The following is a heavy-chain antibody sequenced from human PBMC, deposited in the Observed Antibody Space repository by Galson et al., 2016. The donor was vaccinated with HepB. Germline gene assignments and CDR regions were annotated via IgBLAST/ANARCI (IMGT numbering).Heavy chain of an antibody. Sequence: SLRLSCAVTQFTFSTYAMHWVRQAPGKGLEWVAVISYDGGKKYYADPVKARFTISRDTSKNTLYLQMNSLRQEDTAVYFSARDPLYCSGGSCIPYYFDYWGQGTPVTVSS. CDR3: ARDPLYCSGGSCIPYYFDY. CDR1: QFTFSTYA. D-gene: IGHD2-15*01. CDR2: ISYDGGKK. J-gene: IGHJ4*02. V-gene: IGHV3-30-3*01.